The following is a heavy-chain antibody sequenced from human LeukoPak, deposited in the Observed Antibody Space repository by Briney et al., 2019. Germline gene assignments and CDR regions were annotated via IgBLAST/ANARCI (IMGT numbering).Heavy chain of an antibody. CDR2: INPDGSGK. J-gene: IGHJ4*02. V-gene: IGHV3-7*01. D-gene: IGHD3-16*01. CDR1: GFTLSTYW. Sequence: GGSLRLSCEASGFTLSTYWMNWVRQAPGKGLDWVANINPDGSGKRYVDSVKGRFTIARDDADNSLSLQMNSLRAEDTAVYYCASWGAGGNSWGQGTLVTVSS. CDR3: ASWGAGGNS.